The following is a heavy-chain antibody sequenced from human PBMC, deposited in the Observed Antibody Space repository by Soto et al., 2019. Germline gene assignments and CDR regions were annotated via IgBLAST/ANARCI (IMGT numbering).Heavy chain of an antibody. CDR1: GYTFTSYY. Sequence: ASVKVSCKASGYTFTSYYMHWVRQAPGQGLEWMGIINPSGGSTSYAQKFQGRVTMTRDTSTSTVYMEPSSLRSEDTAVYYCARERAVVAATYYYYYGMDVWGQGTTVTVSS. J-gene: IGHJ6*02. CDR3: ARERAVVAATYYYYYGMDV. CDR2: INPSGGST. D-gene: IGHD2-15*01. V-gene: IGHV1-46*01.